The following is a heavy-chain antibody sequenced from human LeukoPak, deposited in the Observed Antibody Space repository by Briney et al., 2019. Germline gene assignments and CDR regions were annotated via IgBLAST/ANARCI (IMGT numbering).Heavy chain of an antibody. Sequence: SETLSLTCTVSVGSIISYYWTGIRQPAGKGLECIGRIHTSWRTNHNPSLKSRVTMSVETSNNQFSLKLSSVPAADTAVYYCARETEVTGGRSWDFWGQGTLVTVSS. J-gene: IGHJ4*02. CDR1: VGSIISYY. D-gene: IGHD2-8*02. CDR3: ARETEVTGGRSWDF. V-gene: IGHV4-4*07. CDR2: IHTSWRT.